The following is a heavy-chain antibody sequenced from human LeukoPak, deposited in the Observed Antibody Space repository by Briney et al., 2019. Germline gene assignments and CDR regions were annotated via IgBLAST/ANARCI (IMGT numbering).Heavy chain of an antibody. CDR1: GATFSSYA. J-gene: IGHJ5*02. V-gene: IGHV1-69*13. Sequence: GAPVKLSCKPSGATFSSYAISWVRQAAGHRLEWMGGIIPIFGTANYAQKLQGRVTITADESTSTAYMELSSLRSEDTAVYYCARGKGAYGDYAVANWFDPWGQGTLVTVSS. D-gene: IGHD4-17*01. CDR3: ARGKGAYGDYAVANWFDP. CDR2: IIPIFGTA.